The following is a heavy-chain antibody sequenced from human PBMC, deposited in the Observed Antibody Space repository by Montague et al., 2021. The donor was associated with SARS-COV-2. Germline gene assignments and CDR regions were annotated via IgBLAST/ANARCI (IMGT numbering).Heavy chain of an antibody. J-gene: IGHJ5*02. CDR3: VAGRDSAKAGAS. CDR1: GGSIANSHKY. D-gene: IGHD4/OR15-4a*01. CDR2: VLYTGTP. Sequence: SETRSLTCTVSGGSIANSHKYWGWVRQPPGKGLERIGSVLYTGTPYDHPSLTARVTISLDTSKNQFSLKMYSVTAADTATNFCVAGRDSAKAGASWGQGTLVTVSS. V-gene: IGHV4-39*07.